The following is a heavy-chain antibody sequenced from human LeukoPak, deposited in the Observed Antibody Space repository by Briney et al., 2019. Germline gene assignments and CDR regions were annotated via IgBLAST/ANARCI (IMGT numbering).Heavy chain of an antibody. CDR2: ISAYNGNT. CDR3: ARDFSQGDDQGDEDEILTGYYH. Sequence: ASVKVSCKASGYTFTSYGISWVRQAPGQGLEWMGWISAYNGNTNYAQKLQGRVTMTTDTSTSTAYMELRSLRSDDTAVYYCARDFSQGDDQGDEDEILTGYYHWGQGTLVTVAS. J-gene: IGHJ4*02. V-gene: IGHV1-18*01. CDR1: GYTFTSYG. D-gene: IGHD3-9*01.